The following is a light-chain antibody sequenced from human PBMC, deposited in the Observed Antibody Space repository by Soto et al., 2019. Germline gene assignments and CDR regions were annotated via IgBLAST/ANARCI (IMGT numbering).Light chain of an antibody. J-gene: IGLJ3*02. Sequence: QSVLTQPPSVSGAPGQRVTISCTGTSSNIGAGYDVHWYQHLPGTAPKLLIYGNSDRPSGVPDRFSGSKSGNTASLTISGLQAEDEADYYCFSYTASDMWVFGGGTKLTVL. CDR2: GNS. CDR1: SSNIGAGYD. V-gene: IGLV1-40*01. CDR3: FSYTASDMWV.